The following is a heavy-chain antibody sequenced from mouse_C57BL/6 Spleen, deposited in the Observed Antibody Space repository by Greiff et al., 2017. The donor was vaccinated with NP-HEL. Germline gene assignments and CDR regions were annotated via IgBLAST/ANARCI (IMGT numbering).Heavy chain of an antibody. CDR3: AREGLLRGYFDY. CDR2: ISDGGSYT. D-gene: IGHD2-3*01. J-gene: IGHJ2*01. V-gene: IGHV5-4*01. CDR1: GFTFSSYA. Sequence: EVQLVESGGGLVKPGGSLKLSCAASGFTFSSYAMSWVRQTPEKRLEWVATISDGGSYTYYPDNVKGRFTISRDNAKNNLYLQMSHLKSEDTAMYYCAREGLLRGYFDYWGQGTTLTVSS.